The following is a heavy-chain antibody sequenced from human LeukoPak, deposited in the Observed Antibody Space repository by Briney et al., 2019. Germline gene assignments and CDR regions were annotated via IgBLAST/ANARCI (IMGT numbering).Heavy chain of an antibody. D-gene: IGHD1-1*01. CDR1: GGSISSGDYY. CDR2: IYYSGST. J-gene: IGHJ6*04. V-gene: IGHV4-30-4*01. CDR3: ARDKEIGSRYNWNLHHYYGMDV. Sequence: PSQTLSLTCTVSGGSISSGDYYWSWIRQPPGKGLEWIGYIYYSGSTNYNPSLKSRVTISVDTSKNQFSLKLSSVTAADTAVYYCARDKEIGSRYNWNLHHYYGMDVWGKGTTVTVSS.